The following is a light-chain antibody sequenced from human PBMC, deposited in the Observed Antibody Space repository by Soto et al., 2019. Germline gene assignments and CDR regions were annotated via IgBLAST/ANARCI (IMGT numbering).Light chain of an antibody. V-gene: IGLV2-14*01. CDR3: SSYTTSSALVL. J-gene: IGLJ2*01. Sequence: QSALTQPASVSGSPGQSITISCTGTSTDVGGHDYVSWYQQHPGKAPKLMIYDVSNRPSGVSNRFSGSKSGNTASLTISGLQADDEADYYYSSYTTSSALVLFGGGTKLTVL. CDR1: STDVGGHDY. CDR2: DVS.